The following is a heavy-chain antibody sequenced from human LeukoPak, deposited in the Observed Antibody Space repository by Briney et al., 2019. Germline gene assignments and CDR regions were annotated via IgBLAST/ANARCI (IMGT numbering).Heavy chain of an antibody. CDR1: GFTFSSYG. Sequence: GRSLRLSCAASGFTFSSYGMHWVRQAPGKGLEWVAVIWYDGSNKYCADSVKGRFTISRDNSKNTLYLQMNSLRAEDTAVYYCARAGLPPHYSNYFDYWGQGTLVTVSS. CDR3: ARAGLPPHYSNYFDY. CDR2: IWYDGSNK. D-gene: IGHD4-11*01. J-gene: IGHJ4*02. V-gene: IGHV3-33*01.